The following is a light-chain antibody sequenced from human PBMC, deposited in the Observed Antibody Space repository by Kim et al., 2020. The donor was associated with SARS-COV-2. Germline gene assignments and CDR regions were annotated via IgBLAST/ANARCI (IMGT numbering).Light chain of an antibody. CDR1: QGISSY. V-gene: IGKV1-9*01. CDR3: QQLNSYPYT. J-gene: IGKJ2*01. CDR2: AAS. Sequence: SASVGDRVPITCRASQGISSYLAWYQQKPGKASKLLIYAASTLQSGVPSRFSGSGSGTDFTLTISRLQPEDFATYYCQQLNSYPYTFGQGTKLEI.